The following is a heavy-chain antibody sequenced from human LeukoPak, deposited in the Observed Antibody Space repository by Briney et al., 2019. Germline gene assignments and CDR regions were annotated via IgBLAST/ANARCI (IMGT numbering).Heavy chain of an antibody. CDR3: AKDRRGGSSWFGAFDI. D-gene: IGHD6-13*01. CDR1: GFTFDDYA. Sequence: GGSLRLSCAASGFTFDDYAMHWVRQAPGKGLEWVSGISYNSGKIDYADSVKGRFTISRDNAKNSLYLQMNSLRAEDTALYYCAKDRRGGSSWFGAFDIWGQGTVVTVSS. CDR2: ISYNSGKI. J-gene: IGHJ3*02. V-gene: IGHV3-9*01.